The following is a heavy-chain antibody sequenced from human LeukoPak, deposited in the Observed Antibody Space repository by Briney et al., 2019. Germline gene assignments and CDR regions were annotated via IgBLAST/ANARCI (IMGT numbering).Heavy chain of an antibody. CDR1: GGSISSYY. CDR3: AKAPPGFWEPSRDDAFDI. V-gene: IGHV4-59*01. Sequence: PSETLSLTCTVSGGSISSYYWSWIRQPPGKGLEWIGYIYYSGSTNYNPSLKSRVTISVDTSKNQFSLKLSSVTAADTAVYYCAKAPPGFWEPSRDDAFDIWGQGTMVTVSS. CDR2: IYYSGST. D-gene: IGHD1-26*01. J-gene: IGHJ3*02.